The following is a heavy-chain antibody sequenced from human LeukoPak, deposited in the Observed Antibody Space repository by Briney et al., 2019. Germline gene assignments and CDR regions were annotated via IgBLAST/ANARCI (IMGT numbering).Heavy chain of an antibody. J-gene: IGHJ4*02. CDR2: INHSGST. CDR3: ASEGAFFDY. Sequence: PSETLSLTCAVYGGSFSGYYWSWIRQPPGKGLEWIGEINHSGSTNYNPSLKSRVTISVDTSKNQFSLKLSPVTAADTAVYYCASEGAFFDYWGQGTLVTVSS. CDR1: GGSFSGYY. V-gene: IGHV4-34*01. D-gene: IGHD3-16*01.